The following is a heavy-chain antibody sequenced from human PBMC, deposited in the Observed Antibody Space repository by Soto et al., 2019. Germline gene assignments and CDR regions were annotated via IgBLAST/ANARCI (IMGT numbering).Heavy chain of an antibody. CDR1: GFTFSSYG. V-gene: IGHV3-30*18. CDR3: AKDSVREPLRPSLGY. D-gene: IGHD3-16*01. J-gene: IGHJ4*02. Sequence: GGSLRLSCAASGFTFSSYGMHWVRQAPGKGLEWVAVISYDGSNKYYADSVKGRFTISRDNSKNTLYLQMNSLRAEDTAVYYCAKDSVREPLRPSLGYWGQGTLVTVSS. CDR2: ISYDGSNK.